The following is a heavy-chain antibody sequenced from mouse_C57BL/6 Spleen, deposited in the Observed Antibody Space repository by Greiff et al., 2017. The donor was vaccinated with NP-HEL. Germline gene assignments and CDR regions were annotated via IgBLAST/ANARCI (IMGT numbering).Heavy chain of an antibody. CDR2: FHPYTDDT. V-gene: IGHV1-47*01. J-gene: IGHJ4*01. CDR3: ARRSEDYGAMDY. CDR1: GYTFTTYP. D-gene: IGHD1-1*02. Sequence: VQLQQSGAELVKPGASVKMSCKASGYTFTTYPIEWMKQNHGKSLEWIGNFHPYTDDTKYNEKFKGKATLTVEKSSSTVYLELRRLTADDSAVYYCARRSEDYGAMDYWGQGTSVTVSS.